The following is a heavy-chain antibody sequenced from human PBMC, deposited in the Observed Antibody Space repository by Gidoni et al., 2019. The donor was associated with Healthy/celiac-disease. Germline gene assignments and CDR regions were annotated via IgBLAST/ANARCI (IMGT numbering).Heavy chain of an antibody. Sequence: QVQLVQSGAEVKKHGSSVKVSCKASEGTFSSYAISWVRQAPGQGLEWLGGIIPIFGTANYAQKFQGRVTITADESTSTAYMELSSLRSEDTAVYYCAREAALYGSSGYYDYWGQGTLVTVSS. V-gene: IGHV1-69*01. D-gene: IGHD3-22*01. J-gene: IGHJ4*02. CDR2: IIPIFGTA. CDR1: EGTFSSYA. CDR3: AREAALYGSSGYYDY.